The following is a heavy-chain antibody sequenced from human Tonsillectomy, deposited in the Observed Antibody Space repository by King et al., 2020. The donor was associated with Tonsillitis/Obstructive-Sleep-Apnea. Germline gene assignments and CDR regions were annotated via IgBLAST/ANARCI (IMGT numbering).Heavy chain of an antibody. CDR2: INHSGST. V-gene: IGHV4-34*01. CDR3: ARGPYSSGWFVY. Sequence: VQLQQWGAGLLKPSETLSLTCAVYGGSFSGYYWSWIRQPPGKGLEWIGEINHSGSTNYNPSLKSRVTISVHTSNNQFSLKLSSVTAADTAVYYCARGPYSSGWFVYWGQGTLVTVSS. D-gene: IGHD6-19*01. CDR1: GGSFSGYY. J-gene: IGHJ4*02.